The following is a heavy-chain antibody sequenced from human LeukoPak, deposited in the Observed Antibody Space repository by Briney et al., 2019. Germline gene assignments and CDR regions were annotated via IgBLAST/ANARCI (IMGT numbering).Heavy chain of an antibody. D-gene: IGHD6-13*01. CDR3: ARSGSSSWFYYFDY. CDR2: ISYDGSNK. CDR1: GFTFSSYA. Sequence: PGGSLRLSCAASGFTFSSYAMHWVRQAPGKGLEWVAVISYDGSNKYYADSVKGRFTISRDNSKNTLYLQMNSLRAEDTAMCYCARSGSSSWFYYFDYWGQGTLVTVSS. V-gene: IGHV3-30*04. J-gene: IGHJ4*02.